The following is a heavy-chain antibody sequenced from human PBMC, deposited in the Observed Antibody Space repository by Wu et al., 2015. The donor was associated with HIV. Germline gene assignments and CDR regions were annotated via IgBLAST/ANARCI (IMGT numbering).Heavy chain of an antibody. Sequence: QVQLVQSGAEVKKPGASVKVSCKASGYTFTSYGISWVRQAPGQGLEWMGWISAYNGNTNYAQKLQGRVTMTIDTSTSTAYMELRSLRSDDTAVYYCARKSPATYYYDSSGSSYYFDYWGQGTLVTVSS. V-gene: IGHV1-18*01. CDR1: GYTFTSYG. CDR2: ISAYNGNT. D-gene: IGHD3-22*01. CDR3: ARKSPATYYYDSSGSSYYFDY. J-gene: IGHJ4*02.